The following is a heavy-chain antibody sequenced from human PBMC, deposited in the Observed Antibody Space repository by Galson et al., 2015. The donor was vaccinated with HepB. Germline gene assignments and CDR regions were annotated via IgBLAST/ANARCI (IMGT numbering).Heavy chain of an antibody. CDR1: GFTGSTNY. J-gene: IGHJ6*03. V-gene: IGHV3-53*01. CDR2: IHGASIT. D-gene: IGHD3-10*01. Sequence: SLRLSCAVSGFTGSTNYMSWVRQAPGKGLDWVSLIHGASITRYAESVKGRFTISRDNSKNTMYLQMNSLRAEDTAVYYCTTGALFRGCHYMDGWGKGTTVTVSS. CDR3: TTGALFRGCHYMDG.